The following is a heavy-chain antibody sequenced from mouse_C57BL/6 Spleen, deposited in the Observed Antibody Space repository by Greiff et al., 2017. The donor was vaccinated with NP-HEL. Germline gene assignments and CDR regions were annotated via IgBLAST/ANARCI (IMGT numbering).Heavy chain of an antibody. CDR2: ISSGGDYT. Sequence: DVMLVESGEGLVKPGGSLKLSCAASGFTFSSYSMSWVRQTPEKRLEWVGYISSGGDYTYYADTVKGRFTITRDNASNTLYLQMSSLKSEDTAMYYWTREGDYDAFDYWGQGTTLTVSS. CDR1: GFTFSSYS. J-gene: IGHJ2*01. V-gene: IGHV5-9-1*02. D-gene: IGHD2-4*01. CDR3: TREGDYDAFDY.